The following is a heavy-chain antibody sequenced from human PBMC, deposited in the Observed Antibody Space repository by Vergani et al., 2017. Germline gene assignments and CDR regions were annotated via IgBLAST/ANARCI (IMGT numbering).Heavy chain of an antibody. J-gene: IGHJ3*02. Sequence: QVQLVESGGGVVQPGRSLRLSCAASGFIFSSYGMHWVRQAPGKGLEWVAVISYDGSNKYYADSVKGRFTISRDNSKNTLYLQMNSLRAEDTAVYYCAKLVTADNDAFDIWGQGTMVTVSS. V-gene: IGHV3-30*18. CDR2: ISYDGSNK. D-gene: IGHD1-26*01. CDR3: AKLVTADNDAFDI. CDR1: GFIFSSYG.